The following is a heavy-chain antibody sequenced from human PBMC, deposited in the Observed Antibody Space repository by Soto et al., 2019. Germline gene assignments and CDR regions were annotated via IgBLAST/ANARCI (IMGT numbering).Heavy chain of an antibody. CDR3: ARKRSGFDI. Sequence: QVQLVESGGGVVQPGRSLRLSCAASGFTFSSYAMHWVRQAPGKGLEWVAVISYDGSNKYYADSVKGRFTISRDNSKNTLYLQMTSLRAEDTAVYYCARKRSGFDIWGQGTMVTVSS. CDR1: GFTFSSYA. V-gene: IGHV3-30-3*01. D-gene: IGHD6-25*01. J-gene: IGHJ3*02. CDR2: ISYDGSNK.